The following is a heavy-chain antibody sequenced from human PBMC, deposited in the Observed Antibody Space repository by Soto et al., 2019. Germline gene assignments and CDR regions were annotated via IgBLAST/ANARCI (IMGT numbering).Heavy chain of an antibody. CDR2: IFSNDER. Sequence: SGPTLVNPTETLTLTCTVSGFSLSNARMGVSWIRQPPGKALEWLAHIFSNDERSYSTSLKSRLTISKDTSKSQVVLTMTNMDPVDTATYYCARMKGVGYYYYYGMDVWGQGTTVTVSS. CDR3: ARMKGVGYYYYYGMDV. J-gene: IGHJ6*02. CDR1: GFSLSNARMG. D-gene: IGHD2-8*01. V-gene: IGHV2-26*01.